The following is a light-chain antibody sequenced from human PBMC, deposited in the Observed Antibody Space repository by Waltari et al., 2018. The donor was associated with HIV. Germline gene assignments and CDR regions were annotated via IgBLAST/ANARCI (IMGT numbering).Light chain of an antibody. CDR2: GNN. CDR3: QSYDSTLSASWV. V-gene: IGLV1-40*01. Sequence: QSALTQPPSVTRAPGQRVTIPCTGRGSNIGAGFNVHWYQQLPGTAPKLLISGNNNRPSGVPDRFSASKSGTSASLTITGLQADDEADYYCQSYDSTLSASWVFGGGTKLTVL. J-gene: IGLJ3*02. CDR1: GSNIGAGFN.